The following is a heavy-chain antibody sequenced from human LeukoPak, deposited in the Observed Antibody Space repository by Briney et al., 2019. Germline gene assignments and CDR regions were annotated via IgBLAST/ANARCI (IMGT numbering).Heavy chain of an antibody. CDR1: GGSFSGYY. Sequence: PSETLSLTCAVYGGSFSGYYWSWIRQPPGKGLEWIGEIDHSGSTNYNPSLKRRVTISVDTSKNQFSLKLSSVTAADTAVYYCARGRYDYVWGSYLRYYFDYWGQGTLVTVSS. CDR2: IDHSGST. D-gene: IGHD3-16*02. J-gene: IGHJ4*02. CDR3: ARGRYDYVWGSYLRYYFDY. V-gene: IGHV4-34*01.